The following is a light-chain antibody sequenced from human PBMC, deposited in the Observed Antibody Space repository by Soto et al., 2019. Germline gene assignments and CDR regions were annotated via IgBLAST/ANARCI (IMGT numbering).Light chain of an antibody. J-gene: IGLJ1*01. CDR1: SSDVGSYNL. V-gene: IGLV2-23*01. CDR3: CSYAGSSTLYV. CDR2: EGS. Sequence: QSVLTQPPSVSGAPGQRVTISCTGTSSDVGSYNLVSWYQQHPGKAPKLMIYEGSKRPSGVSNRFSGSKSGNTASLTISGLQAEDEADYYCCSYAGSSTLYVFGTGTKVTVL.